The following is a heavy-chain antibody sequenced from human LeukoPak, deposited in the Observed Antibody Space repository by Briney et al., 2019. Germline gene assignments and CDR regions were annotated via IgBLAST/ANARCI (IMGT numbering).Heavy chain of an antibody. D-gene: IGHD3-22*01. CDR2: MNPNSGHT. J-gene: IGHJ5*02. V-gene: IGHV1-8*01. Sequence: GASVKVSCKASGYTFTSYDINWVRQATGQGLEWMGWMNPNSGHTGYAQKFQGRVTMTRNTSITTAYMELSSLRSEDTAVYYCARTHYYDSSGDNWLDPWGQGTLVTVSS. CDR1: GYTFTSYD. CDR3: ARTHYYDSSGDNWLDP.